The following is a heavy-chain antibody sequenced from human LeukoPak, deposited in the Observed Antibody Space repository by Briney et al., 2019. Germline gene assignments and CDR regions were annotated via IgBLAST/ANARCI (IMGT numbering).Heavy chain of an antibody. Sequence: GGSLRLSCAASGFTFGSYWMSWVRQAPGKGLEWVANIKQDGSEKCYVDSVKGRFTISRDNAKNSLYLQMNSLRAEDTAVYYCARDSSSWYSNWFDPWGQGTLVTVSS. CDR1: GFTFGSYW. D-gene: IGHD6-13*01. J-gene: IGHJ5*02. V-gene: IGHV3-7*01. CDR2: IKQDGSEK. CDR3: ARDSSSWYSNWFDP.